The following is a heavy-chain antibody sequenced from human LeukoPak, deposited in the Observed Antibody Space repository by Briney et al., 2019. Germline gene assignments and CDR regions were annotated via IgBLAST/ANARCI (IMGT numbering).Heavy chain of an antibody. V-gene: IGHV4-34*01. Sequence: PSETLSLTCAVYGGSFSGYYWSWIRQPPGKGLEWIGEINHSGSTNYNASLKSRVTISVDTSKNQFTLKLSSVTAADTAVYYCARGYYGSGSFFDYWGQGTLVTVSS. CDR2: INHSGST. CDR1: GGSFSGYY. J-gene: IGHJ4*02. D-gene: IGHD3-10*01. CDR3: ARGYYGSGSFFDY.